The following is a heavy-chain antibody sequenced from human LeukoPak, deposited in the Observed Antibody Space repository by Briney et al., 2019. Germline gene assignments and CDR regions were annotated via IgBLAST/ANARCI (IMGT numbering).Heavy chain of an antibody. V-gene: IGHV1-69*06. J-gene: IGHJ4*02. D-gene: IGHD3-10*01. CDR1: GGTFSSYA. CDR2: IIPIFGTA. CDR3: ARDRGQGHDY. Sequence: SVKVSCTASGGTFSSYAISWVRQAPGQGLEWMGGIIPIFGTANYAQKFQGRVTITADKSTSPAYMELSSLRPEDTAVYYCARDRGQGHDYWGQGTLVTVSS.